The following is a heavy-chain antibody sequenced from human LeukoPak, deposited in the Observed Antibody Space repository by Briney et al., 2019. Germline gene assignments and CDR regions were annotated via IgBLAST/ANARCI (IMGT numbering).Heavy chain of an antibody. J-gene: IGHJ3*02. Sequence: PGGSLRLSCAASGFTFSSYSMNWVRQAPGKGLEWVSSISSSSSYIYYADSVKGRFTISRDNAKNSLYLQMNSLRAEDTAVYYCARAVPDFWSGCSDAFDIWGQGTMVTVSS. CDR2: ISSSSSYI. CDR3: ARAVPDFWSGCSDAFDI. D-gene: IGHD3-3*01. V-gene: IGHV3-21*01. CDR1: GFTFSSYS.